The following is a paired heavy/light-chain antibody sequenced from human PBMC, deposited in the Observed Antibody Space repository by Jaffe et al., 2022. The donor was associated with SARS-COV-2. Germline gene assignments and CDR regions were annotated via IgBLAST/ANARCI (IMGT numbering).Light chain of an antibody. CDR1: QSVTSSQ. CDR2: GAS. J-gene: IGKJ1*01. V-gene: IGKV3-20*01. Sequence: EIVLTQSPGTLSLSPGEGATLSCRASQSVTSSQLVWFQQKPGQAPRLLIYGASTRATGIPDRFSGSGSGTDFTLTIRRLEPEDFAVYYCQQYATHPRTFGEGTKVEIK. CDR3: QQYATHPRT.
Heavy chain of an antibody. CDR1: GFTFSSYW. D-gene: IGHD1-1*01. J-gene: IGHJ4*02. CDR3: VRGGSTWFF. V-gene: IGHV3-7*01. Sequence: EVQLVESGGGLVQPGGSLRLSCAASGFTFSSYWMTWVRQAPGKGLEWVASINPDGSEKYYVDSVKGRLTISRDNTGDSLYLQMNSLGAEDTAMYYCVRGGSTWFFWGQGILVTVSS. CDR2: INPDGSEK.